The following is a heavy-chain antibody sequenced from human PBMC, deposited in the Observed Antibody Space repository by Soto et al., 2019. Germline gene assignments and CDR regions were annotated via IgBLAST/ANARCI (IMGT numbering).Heavy chain of an antibody. CDR1: GFTVSSNY. D-gene: IGHD1-1*01. CDR3: ARLQLPYVRGGQDY. Sequence: GGSLRLSCAASGFTVSSNYMSWVRQAPGKGLEWVSVIYSGVSTYYADSVKGRFTISRDNSKSTLYLHMNSLRAEDTAVYYCARLQLPYVRGGQDYWGQGXLVTVYS. J-gene: IGHJ4*02. CDR2: IYSGVST. V-gene: IGHV3-53*01.